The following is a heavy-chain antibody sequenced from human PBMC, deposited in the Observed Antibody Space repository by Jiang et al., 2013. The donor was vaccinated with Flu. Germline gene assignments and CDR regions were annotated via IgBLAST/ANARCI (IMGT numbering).Heavy chain of an antibody. Sequence: TCAVYGGSFSGYYWSWIRQPPGKGLEWIGYIYYSGSTNYNPSLKSRVTISVDTSKNQFSLKLSSVTAADTAVYYCARHALKWFGELPEKNNWFDPWGQGTLVTVSS. CDR1: GGSFSGYY. D-gene: IGHD3-10*01. CDR2: IYYSGST. J-gene: IGHJ5*02. CDR3: ARHALKWFGELPEKNNWFDP. V-gene: IGHV4-59*08.